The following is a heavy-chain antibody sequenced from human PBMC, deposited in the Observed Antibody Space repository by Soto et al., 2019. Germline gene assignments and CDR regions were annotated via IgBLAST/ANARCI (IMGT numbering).Heavy chain of an antibody. J-gene: IGHJ4*02. CDR1: GGSISSGGYY. CDR3: ARGGVVAVTPDY. V-gene: IGHV4-31*03. Sequence: SETLSLTCTVSGGSISSGGYYWSWIRQHPGKGLEWIGYIYYSGSTYYNPSLKSRVTISVDTSKNQFSLKLRSVTAADTAVYYCARGGVVAVTPDYWGQGTLVTVSS. D-gene: IGHD2-15*01. CDR2: IYYSGST.